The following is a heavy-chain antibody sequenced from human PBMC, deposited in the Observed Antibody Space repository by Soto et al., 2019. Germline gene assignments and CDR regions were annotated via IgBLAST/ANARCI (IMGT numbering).Heavy chain of an antibody. Sequence: EVQLVESGGGLVQPGGSPRLSCAASGFTVSSNYMSWVRQAPGKGLEWVSVIFTGGSTYYADSVKGRFTISRHSSTNTVYLQMNSLRAEDTAVYYCARDRYSSGWLDAFDIWGQGTMVTVSS. D-gene: IGHD6-19*01. CDR3: ARDRYSSGWLDAFDI. J-gene: IGHJ3*02. V-gene: IGHV3-53*04. CDR1: GFTVSSNY. CDR2: IFTGGST.